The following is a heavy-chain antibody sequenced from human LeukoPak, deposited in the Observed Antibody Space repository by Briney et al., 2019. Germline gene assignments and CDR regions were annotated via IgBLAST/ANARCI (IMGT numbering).Heavy chain of an antibody. D-gene: IGHD3-3*01. CDR3: ARDNGEYDFWSAQYRDWFDP. Sequence: SETLSLTCTVSGGSISSYYWSWIRQPPGKGLEWIGCIYYSGSTNYNPSLKSQVTISVDTSKNQFSLKLSSVTAADTAVYYCARDNGEYDFWSAQYRDWFDPWGQGTLVTVSS. V-gene: IGHV4-59*01. CDR1: GGSISSYY. CDR2: IYYSGST. J-gene: IGHJ5*02.